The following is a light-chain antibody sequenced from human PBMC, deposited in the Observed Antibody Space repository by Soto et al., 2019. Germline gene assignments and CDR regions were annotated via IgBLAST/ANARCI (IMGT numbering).Light chain of an antibody. CDR2: DAS. CDR3: QQCNSYWT. V-gene: IGKV1-5*01. J-gene: IGKJ1*01. CDR1: QSISTW. Sequence: DIQMTHSPSTLSASVGDRVTITCRASQSISTWLAWYQQKPGKAPKFLIYDASSLESGVPSRFSGSGSGTEFTLTISSLQPDDFATYYCQQCNSYWTFGQGTKVDIK.